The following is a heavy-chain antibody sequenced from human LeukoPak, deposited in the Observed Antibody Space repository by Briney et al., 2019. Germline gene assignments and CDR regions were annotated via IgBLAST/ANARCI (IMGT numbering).Heavy chain of an antibody. J-gene: IGHJ3*02. Sequence: PGGSLRLSCAASGFTFSSYSMNWVRQAPGKGLEWVSSISSSSSYIYYADSVKGRFTISRDNAKNSLYLQMNSLRAEDTAVYYCARSVLSITSDAFDIWGQGTMVTVSS. CDR1: GFTFSSYS. CDR2: ISSSSSYI. CDR3: ARSVLSITSDAFDI. D-gene: IGHD2-2*01. V-gene: IGHV3-21*01.